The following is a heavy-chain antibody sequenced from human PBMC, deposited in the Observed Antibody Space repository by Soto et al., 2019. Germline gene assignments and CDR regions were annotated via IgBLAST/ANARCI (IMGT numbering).Heavy chain of an antibody. V-gene: IGHV3-23*01. CDR2: ISGGGGRT. J-gene: IGHJ3*02. Sequence: GGSLRLSCAASGFTFSSYGMSWVRQAPGKGLEWVSAISGGGGRTYYADSVKGRFTISRDNSKNTLYLQRNSLRAEDRAVYCGAKDGLVDGAANAFDIWGQGTMVTVSS. CDR1: GFTFSSYG. CDR3: AKDGLVDGAANAFDI. D-gene: IGHD1-26*01.